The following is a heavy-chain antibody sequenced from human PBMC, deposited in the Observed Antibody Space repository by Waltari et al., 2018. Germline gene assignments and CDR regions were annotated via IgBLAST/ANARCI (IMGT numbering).Heavy chain of an antibody. Sequence: EVQLVESGGGLVKPGGYLRLSGAASGFTFSNAWMSWVGQAPGKGLEWVGRIKSKTDGGTTYYAAPVKGRFPISRDDSKNTLYLQMNSLKTEDTAVYYCTTTMVYAIGYWGQGTLVTVSS. CDR1: GFTFSNAW. CDR3: TTTMVYAIGY. V-gene: IGHV3-15*01. D-gene: IGHD2-8*01. J-gene: IGHJ4*02. CDR2: IKSKTDGGTT.